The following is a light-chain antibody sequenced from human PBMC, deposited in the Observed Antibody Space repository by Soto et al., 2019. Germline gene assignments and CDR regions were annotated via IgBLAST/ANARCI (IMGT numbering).Light chain of an antibody. V-gene: IGKV3-20*01. CDR3: QHYGTSTWT. J-gene: IGKJ1*01. CDR2: DAY. Sequence: EIVLTQSPGALSLSPGERATLSCRASQSVKSSNLAWFQQKPGQAPRLLMFDAYFRATGIPDRFSSSGSGADFTLTISRLEAEDFAVYYCQHYGTSTWTFGQGTKVEVK. CDR1: QSVKSSN.